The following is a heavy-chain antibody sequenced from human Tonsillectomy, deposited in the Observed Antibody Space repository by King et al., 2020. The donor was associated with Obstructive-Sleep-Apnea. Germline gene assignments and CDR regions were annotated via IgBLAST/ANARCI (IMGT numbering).Heavy chain of an antibody. D-gene: IGHD3-3*01. V-gene: IGHV4-39*07. CDR1: GGSISSSSYY. CDR3: ASSAYYDFWSGYYKAYWYFDL. CDR2: IYYSGGT. J-gene: IGHJ2*01. Sequence: LQLQESGPGLVKPSETLSLTCTVSGGSISSSSYYWGWIRQPPGKGLEWIGRIYYSGGTYYNPSLKSRVTISVDTSKNQFSLKLSSVTASDTAVYYCASSAYYDFWSGYYKAYWYFDLWGRGTLVTVSS.